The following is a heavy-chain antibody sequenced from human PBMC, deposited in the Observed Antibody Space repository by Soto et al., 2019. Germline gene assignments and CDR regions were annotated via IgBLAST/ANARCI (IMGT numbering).Heavy chain of an antibody. Sequence: ASVKVSCKASGYTFTSYDINWVRQATGQGLEWMGWMNPNSGNTGYAQKFQGRVTMTRNTSISTAYMELSSLRSEDTAVYYCARGRFYYDYVWGSYRQEHNWFDPWGQGTLVTVSS. V-gene: IGHV1-8*01. J-gene: IGHJ5*02. CDR3: ARGRFYYDYVWGSYRQEHNWFDP. CDR1: GYTFTSYD. D-gene: IGHD3-16*02. CDR2: MNPNSGNT.